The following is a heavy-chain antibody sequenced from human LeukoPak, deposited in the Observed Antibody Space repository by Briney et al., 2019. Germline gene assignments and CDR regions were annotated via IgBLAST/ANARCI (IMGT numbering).Heavy chain of an antibody. CDR3: ARERYYYDSSGNMIDY. V-gene: IGHV1-69*05. CDR2: IIPIFGTA. J-gene: IGHJ4*02. D-gene: IGHD3-22*01. CDR1: GGTFSSYV. Sequence: SSLKVSCKASGGTFSSYVISWVRQAPGQGLEWMGRIIPIFGTANYGQKFQGRVTITTDESTSTVYMELSSLRSEDTAVYYCARERYYYDSSGNMIDYWGQGTLVTVSS.